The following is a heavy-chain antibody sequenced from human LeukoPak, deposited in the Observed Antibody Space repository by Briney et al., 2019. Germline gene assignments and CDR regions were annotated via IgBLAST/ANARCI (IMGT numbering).Heavy chain of an antibody. D-gene: IGHD3-22*01. Sequence: GGSLRLSCAASGFTFSGYGMSWVRQAPGKGLEWVSAISGSGGSTYYADSVKGRFTISRDNSKNTLYLQMNSLRAEDTAVYYCAKPGLRDSSGYYFNVWGQGTLVTVSS. CDR2: ISGSGGST. J-gene: IGHJ4*02. CDR3: AKPGLRDSSGYYFNV. CDR1: GFTFSGYG. V-gene: IGHV3-23*01.